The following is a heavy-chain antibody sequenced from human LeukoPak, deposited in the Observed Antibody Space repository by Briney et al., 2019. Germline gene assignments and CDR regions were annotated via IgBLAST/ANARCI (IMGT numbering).Heavy chain of an antibody. Sequence: SETLSLTCTVSGGSISSSGYYWGWIRQPPGKGLEWIGSIYYSGSTYYNPSLKSRVTISVDTSKNQFSLKLSSVTAADTAVYYCARAGTDIVVAHDYWGQGTLVTVSS. CDR1: GGSISSSGYY. CDR2: IYYSGST. D-gene: IGHD2-2*01. V-gene: IGHV4-39*07. CDR3: ARAGTDIVVAHDY. J-gene: IGHJ4*02.